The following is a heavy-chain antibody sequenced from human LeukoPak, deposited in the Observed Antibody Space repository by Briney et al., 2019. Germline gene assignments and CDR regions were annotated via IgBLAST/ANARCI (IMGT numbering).Heavy chain of an antibody. Sequence: GASVKVSGKASGYTFTSYDINWVRQATGQGLEWMGWMNPNSGNTGYAQKFQGRVTMTRNTSISTAYMELSSLRSEDTAVYYCARFGSSSWYVGYYYYGMDVWGQGTTVTVSS. CDR3: ARFGSSSWYVGYYYYGMDV. CDR2: MNPNSGNT. V-gene: IGHV1-8*01. J-gene: IGHJ6*02. CDR1: GYTFTSYD. D-gene: IGHD6-13*01.